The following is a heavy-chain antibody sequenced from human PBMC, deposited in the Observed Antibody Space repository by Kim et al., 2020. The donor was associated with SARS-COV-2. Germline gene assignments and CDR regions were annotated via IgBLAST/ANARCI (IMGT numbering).Heavy chain of an antibody. D-gene: IGHD6-13*01. CDR3: ARDTMAAAALDY. CDR1: GFTVSSNY. CDR2: IYSGGST. V-gene: IGHV3-53*01. Sequence: GGSLRLSCAASGFTVSSNYMSWVRQAPGKGLEWVSVIYSGGSTYYADSVKGRFTISRDNSKNTLYLQMNSLRAEDTAVYYCARDTMAAAALDYWGQGTLVTVSS. J-gene: IGHJ4*02.